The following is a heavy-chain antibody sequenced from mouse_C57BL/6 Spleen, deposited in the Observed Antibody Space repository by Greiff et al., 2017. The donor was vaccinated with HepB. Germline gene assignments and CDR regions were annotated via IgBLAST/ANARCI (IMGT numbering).Heavy chain of an antibody. V-gene: IGHV1-64*01. CDR3: VRCYECDGYYDMDY. Sequence: VQLQQSGAELVKPGASVKLSCKASGYTFTSYWMHWVKQRPGQGLEWIGMIHPNSGSTNYNEKFKTKATLTVDKSSSTAYMQLSSLTSEDSAVYYCVRCYECDGYYDMDYWGQGSSVTVAS. J-gene: IGHJ4*01. CDR1: GYTFTSYW. CDR2: IHPNSGST. D-gene: IGHD2-4*01.